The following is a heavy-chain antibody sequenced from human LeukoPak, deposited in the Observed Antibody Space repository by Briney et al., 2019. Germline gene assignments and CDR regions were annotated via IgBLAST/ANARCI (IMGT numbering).Heavy chain of an antibody. CDR1: GGSISSSSYY. CDR2: IYYSGST. Sequence: PSETLSLTCTVSGGSISSSSYYWGWIRQPPGKGLEWIGSIYYSGSTYSNPSLKSLVTISVDTSKNQFSLKLSFVTAADTAVYYCARPSFGILTRIWYFDLWGRGTLVTVSS. D-gene: IGHD3-9*01. V-gene: IGHV4-39*01. CDR3: ARPSFGILTRIWYFDL. J-gene: IGHJ2*01.